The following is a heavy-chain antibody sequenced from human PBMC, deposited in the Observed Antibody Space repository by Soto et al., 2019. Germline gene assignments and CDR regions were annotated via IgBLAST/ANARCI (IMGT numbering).Heavy chain of an antibody. Sequence: QVQLVQSGAEVKKPGASVKVSCKASGYTSTSDYTHWVRQAPGQGLEWMGIINPSGDSTRYAQKFXXRVTMTRDTSTSTVYMELSSLKSEDTAVYYCAREEGNWFDPWGQGTLVTVSS. CDR3: AREEGNWFDP. V-gene: IGHV1-46*01. CDR1: GYTSTSDY. CDR2: INPSGDST. J-gene: IGHJ5*02.